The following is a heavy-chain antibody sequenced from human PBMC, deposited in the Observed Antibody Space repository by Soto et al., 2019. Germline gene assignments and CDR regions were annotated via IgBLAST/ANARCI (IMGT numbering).Heavy chain of an antibody. Sequence: SETLSLTSAVHGGSFSGYYWTWIRQPPGKGLEWIGDINHSGSTNYNPSLKSRVTISVDTSKNQFSLKLSSVTAADMAVYYCARVPNVDTAMVADYWGQGTLVTVSS. CDR2: INHSGST. D-gene: IGHD5-18*01. CDR1: GGSFSGYY. CDR3: ARVPNVDTAMVADY. J-gene: IGHJ4*02. V-gene: IGHV4-34*01.